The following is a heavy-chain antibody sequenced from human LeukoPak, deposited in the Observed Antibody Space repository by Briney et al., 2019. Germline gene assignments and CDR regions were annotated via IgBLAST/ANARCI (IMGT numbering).Heavy chain of an antibody. D-gene: IGHD3-3*01. Sequence: GGSLRLSCAASGFTFSSYSMNWVRQAPGKGLEWVSYISSSSSTIYYADSVKGRFTTSRDNAKNSLYLQMNSLRAEDTAVYYCARDSSPDYDFWSGYYSLYYYYMDVWGKGTTVTVSS. V-gene: IGHV3-48*04. CDR2: ISSSSSTI. CDR3: ARDSSPDYDFWSGYYSLYYYYMDV. J-gene: IGHJ6*03. CDR1: GFTFSSYS.